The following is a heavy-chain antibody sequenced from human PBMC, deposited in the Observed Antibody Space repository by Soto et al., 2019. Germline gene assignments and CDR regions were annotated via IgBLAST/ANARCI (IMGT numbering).Heavy chain of an antibody. J-gene: IGHJ2*01. V-gene: IGHV4-39*01. CDR3: ARPQDYSGRTYWYFDL. CDR1: GGSISSSSYY. D-gene: IGHD6-19*01. Sequence: QLQLQESGPGLVKPSETLSLTCTVSGGSISSSSYYWGWIRQPPGKGLEWIGSIYYSGSTYYNPSLKSRVTISVDTSKNHFSLKLSSVTAADTAVYYCARPQDYSGRTYWYFDLWGRGTLVTVSS. CDR2: IYYSGST.